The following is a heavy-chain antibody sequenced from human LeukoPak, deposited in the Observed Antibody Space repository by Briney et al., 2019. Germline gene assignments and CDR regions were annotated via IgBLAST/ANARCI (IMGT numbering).Heavy chain of an antibody. D-gene: IGHD3-22*01. CDR2: INPGGGST. CDR3: VKDSTHFRVWDSYDTAGLNY. Sequence: ASVKVSCKASGYTFTSYYMHWVRQAPGQGLEWMGIINPGGGSTNYAQKFQGRVTMTRDMSTSTVYMELSSLRAEDTAVYYCVKDSTHFRVWDSYDTAGLNYWGQGTLVTVSS. V-gene: IGHV1-46*01. CDR1: GYTFTSYY. J-gene: IGHJ4*02.